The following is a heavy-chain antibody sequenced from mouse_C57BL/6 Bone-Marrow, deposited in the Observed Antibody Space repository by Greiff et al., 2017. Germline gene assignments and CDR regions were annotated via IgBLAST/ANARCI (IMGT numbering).Heavy chain of an antibody. V-gene: IGHV3-8*01. CDR3: ARDDSSGAMDY. D-gene: IGHD3-2*02. J-gene: IGHJ4*01. CDR2: ISYSGST. CDR1: GYSITSDY. Sequence: EVKLQESGPGLAKPSQTLSLTCSVTGYSITSDYWNWIRKFPGNKLEYMGYISYSGSTYYNPSLKRRISITRDTSKNQYYLQLNSVTTEEPSTYYGARDDSSGAMDYGGKGTSVTVAS.